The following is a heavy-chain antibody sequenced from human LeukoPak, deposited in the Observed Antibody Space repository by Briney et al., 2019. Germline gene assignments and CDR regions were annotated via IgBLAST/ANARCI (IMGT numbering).Heavy chain of an antibody. CDR2: IYTGDSDI. Sequence: GESLKISCKGSGYSFTSYWSGWVRQMPGKGLEWLGIIYTGDSDIRYSPSFQGQVTISADKSISTAYLQWSSLRASDTATYYCARPVDNDSYYFHYWGQGTLVTVSS. D-gene: IGHD3-22*01. V-gene: IGHV5-51*01. J-gene: IGHJ4*02. CDR3: ARPVDNDSYYFHY. CDR1: GYSFTSYW.